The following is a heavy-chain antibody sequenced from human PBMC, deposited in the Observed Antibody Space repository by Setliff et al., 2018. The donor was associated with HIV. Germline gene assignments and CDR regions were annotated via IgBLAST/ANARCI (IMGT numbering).Heavy chain of an antibody. D-gene: IGHD1-26*01. J-gene: IGHJ3*01. V-gene: IGHV3-23*01. CDR2: VSPSSIVT. Sequence: GGSLRLSCAASGFAFSTFDMNWVRQAPEKGLEWVSAVSPSSIVTYYADSVKGRFTVSRDDSKNMLFLQMNSLGPEDTAIYYCAKPTSGLYPRAFDLWGQGTMVTVSS. CDR3: AKPTSGLYPRAFDL. CDR1: GFAFSTFD.